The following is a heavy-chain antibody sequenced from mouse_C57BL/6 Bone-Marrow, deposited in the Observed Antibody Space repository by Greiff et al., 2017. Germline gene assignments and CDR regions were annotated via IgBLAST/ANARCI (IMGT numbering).Heavy chain of an antibody. CDR1: GYTFTSYG. V-gene: IGHV1-81*01. D-gene: IGHD1-1*01. J-gene: IGHJ3*01. Sequence: VQLQLSGAELARPGASVKLSCKASGYTFTSYGISWVKQRTGQGLEWIGEIYPRSGNTYYNEKFKGKATLTADKSSSTAYMELRSLTSEDSAVYFCGGDANYYGSSYVPYWGQGTLVTVSA. CDR2: IYPRSGNT. CDR3: GGDANYYGSSYVPY.